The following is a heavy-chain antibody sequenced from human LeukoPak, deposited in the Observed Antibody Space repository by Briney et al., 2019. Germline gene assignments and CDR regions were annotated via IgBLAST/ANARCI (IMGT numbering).Heavy chain of an antibody. D-gene: IGHD5-18*01. CDR3: ARDGYSYGYEFDY. CDR2: INHSGST. J-gene: IGHJ4*02. CDR1: GGSFSGYY. Sequence: SETLSLTCAVYGGSFSGYYWSWIRQPPGKGLEWIGEINHSGSTNYNPSLKSRVTISVDTSKNQFSLKLSSVTAADTAVYYCARDGYSYGYEFDYWGQGTLVTVSS. V-gene: IGHV4-34*01.